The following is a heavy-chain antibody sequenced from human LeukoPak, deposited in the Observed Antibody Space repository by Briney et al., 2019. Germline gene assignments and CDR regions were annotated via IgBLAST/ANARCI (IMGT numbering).Heavy chain of an antibody. V-gene: IGHV3-9*01. CDR1: GGTFDDYA. CDR2: ISWNSVDI. Sequence: GGSLGLSCVLSGGTFDDYAMHWVRRSPGRGLEWVSGISWNSVDIVYTASVRGRFAISRDNAKNSSYLQMNNLRPEDTALYYCATGNDILTSFYEWGLGTLVTVSS. D-gene: IGHD3-9*01. CDR3: ATGNDILTSFYE. J-gene: IGHJ1*01.